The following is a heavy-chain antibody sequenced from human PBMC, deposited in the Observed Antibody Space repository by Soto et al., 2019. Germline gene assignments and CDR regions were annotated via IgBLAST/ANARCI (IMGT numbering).Heavy chain of an antibody. CDR3: ARGDRGGSGSPASYYYSGLDV. Sequence: LRLSCAASRFTFSNYAMSWVRQAPGKGLEWVSSVSVAGDITYYADSVKGRFTISRDNSNNALFLQMNSLRADDTALYYCARGDRGGSGSPASYYYSGLDVWGQGTTVTVSS. CDR2: VSVAGDIT. V-gene: IGHV3-23*01. D-gene: IGHD3-10*01. J-gene: IGHJ6*02. CDR1: RFTFSNYA.